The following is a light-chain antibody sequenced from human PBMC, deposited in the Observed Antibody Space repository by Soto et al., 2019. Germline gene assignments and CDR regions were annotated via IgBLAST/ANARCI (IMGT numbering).Light chain of an antibody. CDR2: AAS. J-gene: IGKJ2*01. Sequence: AIRMTQSPSSLSASTGDRVTITCRASQGISSYLAWYQQKPGKAPKLQIYAASTLQSGVPSRFSGSGSGTDFTLTISCLQSEDFATYYCQQYYSYPPYTFGQGTKLEIK. CDR1: QGISSY. CDR3: QQYYSYPPYT. V-gene: IGKV1-8*01.